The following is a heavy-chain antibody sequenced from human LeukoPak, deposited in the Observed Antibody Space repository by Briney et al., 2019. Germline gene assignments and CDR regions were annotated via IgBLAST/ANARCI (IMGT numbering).Heavy chain of an antibody. Sequence: GSSVKVSCKASGGTFSNYAINWVRQAPGQGLEWMGGIIPIFGTANYAQKFQGRVTITTDESTSTAYMELSSLRSEDTAVYYCARVFARSGEIRGSYYYYWGQGTLVTVSS. CDR2: IIPIFGTA. D-gene: IGHD1-26*01. J-gene: IGHJ4*02. V-gene: IGHV1-69*05. CDR1: GGTFSNYA. CDR3: ARVFARSGEIRGSYYYY.